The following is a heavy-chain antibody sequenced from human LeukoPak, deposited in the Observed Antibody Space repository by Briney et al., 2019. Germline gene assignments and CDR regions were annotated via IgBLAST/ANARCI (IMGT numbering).Heavy chain of an antibody. Sequence: SETLSLNCTVSGGTLPSGDFYWGWIRQPPGKGLEWIGEINHSGSTNYNPSLKSRVTISVDTSKNQFSLKLSSVTAADTAVYYCARRTFSYFDWLLPHATFDYWGQGTLVTVSS. CDR1: GGTLPSGDFY. CDR2: INHSGST. D-gene: IGHD3-9*01. V-gene: IGHV4-39*07. CDR3: ARRTFSYFDWLLPHATFDY. J-gene: IGHJ4*02.